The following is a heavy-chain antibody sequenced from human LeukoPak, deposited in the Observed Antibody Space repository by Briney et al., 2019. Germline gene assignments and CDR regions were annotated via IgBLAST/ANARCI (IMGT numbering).Heavy chain of an antibody. CDR3: ARDRTWYSN. J-gene: IGHJ4*02. D-gene: IGHD2-15*01. CDR2: MKQDGSEK. CDR1: GFTFSSNW. V-gene: IGHV3-7*01. Sequence: GGSLRLSCAASGFTFSSNWMSWVRQAPGKGLEWVANMKQDGSEKYHVDSVKGRFTISRDNAKNSLYLQMNSLRAEDTAVYYCARDRTWYSNWGQGTLVTVSS.